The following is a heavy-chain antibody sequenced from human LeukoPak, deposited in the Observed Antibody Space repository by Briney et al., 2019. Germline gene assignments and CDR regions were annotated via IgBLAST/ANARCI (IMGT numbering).Heavy chain of an antibody. Sequence: GGSLRLSCAASGFTFSSYAMSWVRQAPGKGLEWVSAISGSGGSTYYADSVKGRFTISRDNSKNTLYLQMNSLRAEDTAVYYCAKKSYPSLGYCSGGSCPNWGQGTLVTVSS. CDR3: AKKSYPSLGYCSGGSCPN. D-gene: IGHD2-15*01. J-gene: IGHJ4*02. CDR2: ISGSGGST. V-gene: IGHV3-23*01. CDR1: GFTFSSYA.